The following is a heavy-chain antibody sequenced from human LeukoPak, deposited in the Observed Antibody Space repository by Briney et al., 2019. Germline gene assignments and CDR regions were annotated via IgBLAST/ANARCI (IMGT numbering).Heavy chain of an antibody. Sequence: ASVKVSCKACGYTFTSYGISWVRQAPGQGLEWMGWISAYNGNTNYAQKLQGRVTMTTDTSTSTAYMELRSLRSGDTAVYYCARDLWLVGATSGDYWGQGTLVTVSS. J-gene: IGHJ4*02. V-gene: IGHV1-18*01. D-gene: IGHD1-26*01. CDR2: ISAYNGNT. CDR1: GYTFTSYG. CDR3: ARDLWLVGATSGDY.